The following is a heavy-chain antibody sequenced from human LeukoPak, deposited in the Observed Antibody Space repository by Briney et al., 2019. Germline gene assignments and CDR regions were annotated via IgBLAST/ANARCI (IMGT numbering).Heavy chain of an antibody. CDR1: GGSISSYY. CDR3: ARDGRGQLWLFDY. V-gene: IGHV3-21*01. D-gene: IGHD5-18*01. CDR2: ISSSSSYI. Sequence: ETLSLTCTVSGGSISSYYWSWIRQPPGKGLEWVSSISSSSSYIYYADSVKGRFTISRDNAKNSLYLQMNSLRAEDTAVYYCARDGRGQLWLFDYWGQGTLVTVSS. J-gene: IGHJ4*02.